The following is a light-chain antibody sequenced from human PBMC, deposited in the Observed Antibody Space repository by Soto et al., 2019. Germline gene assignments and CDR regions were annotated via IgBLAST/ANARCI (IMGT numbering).Light chain of an antibody. V-gene: IGKV3-15*01. CDR2: GAS. Sequence: EIVMTQSPATLYVSPGERATLSCRASQSVSSNLAWYQQKPGQAPRLLIYGASTRATGIPARFSGSGSGTEFTLTISSLQSEDFAVYYCQQYNSWPLYTFGQGTKLEIK. CDR3: QQYNSWPLYT. CDR1: QSVSSN. J-gene: IGKJ2*01.